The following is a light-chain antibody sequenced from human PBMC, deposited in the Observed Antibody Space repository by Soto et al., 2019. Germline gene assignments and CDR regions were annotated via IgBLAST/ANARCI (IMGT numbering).Light chain of an antibody. CDR1: QNVYNN. CDR3: QQCRNWPLT. J-gene: IGKJ4*01. Sequence: EIVMTQSPATLSVSPGEVATLSCKASQNVYNNLAWYRQRPCQPPRLLIYDASTRATGISARFSGSGYGTEFTLTISSLQSEDFAVYFCQQCRNWPLTFGGWTKVEIK. CDR2: DAS. V-gene: IGKV3-15*01.